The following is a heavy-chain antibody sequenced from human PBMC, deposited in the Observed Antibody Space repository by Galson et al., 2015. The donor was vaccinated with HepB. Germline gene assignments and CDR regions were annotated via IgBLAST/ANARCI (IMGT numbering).Heavy chain of an antibody. CDR3: ARHVGESGSYGMDV. CDR2: IYYTGTT. D-gene: IGHD2-15*01. J-gene: IGHJ6*02. V-gene: IGHV4-39*01. Sequence: QPPGRGLEWIGSIYYTGTTYYNPSLKSRVTISLDTSKNHFSLKLRSVTAADTAVYYCARHVGESGSYGMDVWGQGTTVSVSS.